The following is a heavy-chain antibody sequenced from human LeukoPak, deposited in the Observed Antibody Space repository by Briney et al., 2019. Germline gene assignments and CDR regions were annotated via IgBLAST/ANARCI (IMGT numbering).Heavy chain of an antibody. CDR2: INSDGSST. CDR3: ARETNGDYEDNWFDP. D-gene: IGHD4-17*01. Sequence: GGSLRLSCAASGFTFSSYWMHWVRQAPGKGLVWVSRINSDGSSTSYADSVKGRFTISRDNAKNTLYLQMNSLRAEDTAVYYCARETNGDYEDNWFDPWGQGTLDTVSS. J-gene: IGHJ5*02. CDR1: GFTFSSYW. V-gene: IGHV3-74*01.